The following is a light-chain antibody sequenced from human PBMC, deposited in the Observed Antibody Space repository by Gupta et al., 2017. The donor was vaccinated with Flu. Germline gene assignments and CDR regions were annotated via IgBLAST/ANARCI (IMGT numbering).Light chain of an antibody. V-gene: IGLV2-14*01. CDR1: SSDVGTYNY. J-gene: IGLJ1*01. CDR2: EVS. Sequence: QSALTQLPSVSASDRQSITLSCSGESSDVGTYNYVSWYQQHPGEAPNLMIYEVSKRPSGVSNRFSGSKSGNTASLTISGLQDEDEADYYCSSYTSISTYVFGAGTKVTVL. CDR3: SSYTSISTYV.